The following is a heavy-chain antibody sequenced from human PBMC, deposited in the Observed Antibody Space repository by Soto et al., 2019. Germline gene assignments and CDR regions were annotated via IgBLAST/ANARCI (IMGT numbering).Heavy chain of an antibody. CDR2: IYWNDDK. CDR3: AHSPQGYDFWSGFGTNNWFDP. J-gene: IGHJ5*02. V-gene: IGHV2-5*01. Sequence: QITLKESGPTLVKPTQTLTLTCTFSGFSLSTSGVGVGWIRQPPGKALEWLALIYWNDDKRYSPSLKSRLTITKDPPKNQVVLTMTNMDPVDTATYYCAHSPQGYDFWSGFGTNNWFDPWGQGTLVTVSS. D-gene: IGHD3-3*01. CDR1: GFSLSTSGVG.